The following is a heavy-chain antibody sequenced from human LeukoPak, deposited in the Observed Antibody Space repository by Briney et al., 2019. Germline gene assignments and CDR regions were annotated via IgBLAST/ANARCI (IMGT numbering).Heavy chain of an antibody. D-gene: IGHD2-21*02. J-gene: IGHJ4*02. CDR3: AKDRIVLVTATFDY. CDR2: IQNDGSNK. CDR1: GFTFSLYG. Sequence: QTGGSLRLSCAASGFTFSLYGIHWVRQAPSKGLEWVAFIQNDGSNKYYADSVKGRFTISRDNSKNTLYLQMNSLRPDDTAMYYCAKDRIVLVTATFDYWGQGTLVTVSS. V-gene: IGHV3-30*02.